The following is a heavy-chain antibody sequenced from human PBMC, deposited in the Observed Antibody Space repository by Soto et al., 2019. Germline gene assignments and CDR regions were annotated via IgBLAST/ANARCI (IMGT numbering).Heavy chain of an antibody. CDR1: GYTFTSYD. CDR2: MNPNSGNT. Sequence: QVQLVQSGAEVKKPGASVKVSCKASGYTFTSYDINWVRQATGQGLEWMGWMNPNSGNTGYAQKFHGRVTMTRNTSKMAAYMERRSLRSEVTAVYYCTTEKTYGMAVWCQGTTVTVSS. CDR3: TTEKTYGMAV. V-gene: IGHV1-8*01. J-gene: IGHJ6*02.